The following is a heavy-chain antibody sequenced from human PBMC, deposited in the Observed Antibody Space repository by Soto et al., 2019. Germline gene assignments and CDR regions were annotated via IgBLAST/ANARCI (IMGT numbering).Heavy chain of an antibody. J-gene: IGHJ4*02. CDR1: GYTLTSYG. Sequence: GASVKVSCKASGYTLTSYGVSWVRQAPGQGLEWMEWISAFNGNTNYAQKLQGRVTMTTDTSTSTAYMELTSLRPGDTAVYYFARDLPYSDTLTGYHLGTFDFWGQGALVTVSS. D-gene: IGHD3-9*01. CDR2: ISAFNGNT. CDR3: ARDLPYSDTLTGYHLGTFDF. V-gene: IGHV1-18*01.